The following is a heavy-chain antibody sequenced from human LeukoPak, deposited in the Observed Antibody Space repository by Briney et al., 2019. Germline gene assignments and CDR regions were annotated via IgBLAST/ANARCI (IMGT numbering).Heavy chain of an antibody. CDR2: IYYSGST. CDR1: GFSFSSYS. D-gene: IGHD6-13*01. CDR3: ARDRPNSSRRGAFDI. Sequence: GSLRLSCAASGFSFSSYSMNWIRQPPGKGLEWIGSIYYSGSTYYNPSLKSRVTISVDTSKNQFSLKLSSVTAADTAVYYCARDRPNSSRRGAFDIWGQGTMVTVSS. V-gene: IGHV4-39*07. J-gene: IGHJ3*02.